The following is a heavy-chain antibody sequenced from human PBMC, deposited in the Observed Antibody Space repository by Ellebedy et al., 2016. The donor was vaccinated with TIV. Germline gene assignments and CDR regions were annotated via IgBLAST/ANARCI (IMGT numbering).Heavy chain of an antibody. J-gene: IGHJ5*02. D-gene: IGHD4-17*01. CDR2: IYQDGSDQ. V-gene: IGHV3-7*01. CDR3: ARRGSYGDYAVQINSWFDT. CDR1: GFSFRSYW. Sequence: GESLKISCAASGFSFRSYWMSWVRQAPGKGLEWVANIYQDGSDQYYADSVKGRFTISRDNANKSLFLQMNNLRVEDTAVYYCARRGSYGDYAVQINSWFDTWGRGTLVTVSS.